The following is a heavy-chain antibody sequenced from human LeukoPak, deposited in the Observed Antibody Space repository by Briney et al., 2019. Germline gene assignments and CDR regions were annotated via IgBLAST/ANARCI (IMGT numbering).Heavy chain of an antibody. J-gene: IGHJ4*02. Sequence: PSQTLSLTCTVSGGSISSGDDYWSWIRQPPGKGLEWIGYIYYSGSTYYNPSLKSRVTISVDTSKNQFSLKLSSVTAADTAVYYCAREDVRENYFDYWGQGTLVTVSS. CDR3: AREDVRENYFDY. CDR1: GGSISSGDDY. V-gene: IGHV4-30-4*01. CDR2: IYYSGST.